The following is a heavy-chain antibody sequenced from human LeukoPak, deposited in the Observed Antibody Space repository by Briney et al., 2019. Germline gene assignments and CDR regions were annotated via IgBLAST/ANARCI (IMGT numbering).Heavy chain of an antibody. CDR2: INHGGCT. Sequence: SETLSLTCAVYGGSFSGYYWSWIRQPPGKGLEWIGEINHGGCTNYNPSLKSRVTISVDTSKNQFSLKLSSVTAADTAVYYCARDRGTWNDDGFDYWGQGTLVTVSS. J-gene: IGHJ4*02. CDR3: ARDRGTWNDDGFDY. V-gene: IGHV4-34*01. D-gene: IGHD1-1*01. CDR1: GGSFSGYY.